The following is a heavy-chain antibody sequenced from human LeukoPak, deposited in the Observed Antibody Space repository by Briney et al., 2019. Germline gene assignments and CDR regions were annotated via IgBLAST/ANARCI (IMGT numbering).Heavy chain of an antibody. J-gene: IGHJ4*02. CDR3: ARVEMATISYGDY. Sequence: SVKVSCKASGGTFSSYAISWVRQAPGQGLEWMGGIIPIFGTANYAQKFQGRVTITADESTSTAYMELSSLRSEDTAVYYCARVEMATISYGDYWGQGTLVTVSS. D-gene: IGHD5-24*01. V-gene: IGHV1-69*01. CDR1: GGTFSSYA. CDR2: IIPIFGTA.